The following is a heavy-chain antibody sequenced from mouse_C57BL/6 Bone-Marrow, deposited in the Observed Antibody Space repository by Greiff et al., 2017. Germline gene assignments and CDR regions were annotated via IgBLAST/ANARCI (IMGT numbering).Heavy chain of an antibody. CDR1: GFTFTDYY. CDR3: ARYALPGFAY. Sequence: EVQLVESGGGLVQPGGSLSLSCAASGFTFTDYYMSWVRQPPGKALEWLGFIRNKANGYTTEYSASVKGRFTISMDTSQSTLYLQMNALRAEDSATYYCARYALPGFAYWGQGTLVTVSA. V-gene: IGHV7-3*01. CDR2: IRNKANGYTT. D-gene: IGHD5-5*01. J-gene: IGHJ3*01.